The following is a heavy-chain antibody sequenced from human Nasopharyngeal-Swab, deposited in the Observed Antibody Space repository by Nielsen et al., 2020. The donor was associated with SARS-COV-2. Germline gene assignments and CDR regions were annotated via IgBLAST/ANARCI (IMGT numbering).Heavy chain of an antibody. CDR3: VRDRPTSYYYYGMGV. Sequence: WVRQAPGQRLEWMGWINAGNGNTKYSQKFQGRVTITRDTSASTAYMELSSLRSEDTAVYYCVRDRPTSYYYYGMGVWGQGTTVTVSS. J-gene: IGHJ6*02. CDR2: INAGNGNT. V-gene: IGHV1-3*01.